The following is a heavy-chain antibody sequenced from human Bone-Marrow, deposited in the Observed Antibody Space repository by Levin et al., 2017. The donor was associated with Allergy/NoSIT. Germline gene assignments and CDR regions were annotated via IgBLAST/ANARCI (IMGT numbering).Heavy chain of an antibody. J-gene: IGHJ6*02. Sequence: SCAASGFTVNGNYMAWVRQAPGKGLEWVSVIYSGGNTYYADSVKGRFTISRDNSKNTLYLQMNNLRGEDTAVYYCARGQSPYSPHYGMDVWGQGTTVTVSS. CDR3: ARGQSPYSPHYGMDV. CDR2: IYSGGNT. CDR1: GFTVNGNY. D-gene: IGHD5-12*01. V-gene: IGHV3-53*01.